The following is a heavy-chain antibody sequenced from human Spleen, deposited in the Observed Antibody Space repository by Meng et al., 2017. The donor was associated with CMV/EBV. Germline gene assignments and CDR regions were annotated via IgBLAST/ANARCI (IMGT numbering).Heavy chain of an antibody. CDR1: GGSISNSR. Sequence: GGSLRLSCTVSGGSISNSRYYWAWIRQPPGKGLEWVSSISSSSSYIYYADSVKGRFTISRDNAKNSLYLQMNSLRAEDTAVYYCARDVVEGGAPNWFDPWGQGTLVTVSS. D-gene: IGHD2-21*01. CDR2: ISSSSSYI. CDR3: ARDVVEGGAPNWFDP. J-gene: IGHJ5*02. V-gene: IGHV3-21*01.